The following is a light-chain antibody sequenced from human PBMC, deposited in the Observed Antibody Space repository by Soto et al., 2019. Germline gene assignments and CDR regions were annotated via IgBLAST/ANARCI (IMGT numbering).Light chain of an antibody. CDR1: QSISSW. Sequence: DIRMTQSPSTLSASVGDRVTITCRASQSISSWLAWYQQKPGKAPKLLIYKASSLESVVPSRFSGSRSGTEFTLTISSLQPDDFATYYCQQYNSYSLTFGGGTKVEIK. CDR2: KAS. CDR3: QQYNSYSLT. V-gene: IGKV1-5*03. J-gene: IGKJ4*01.